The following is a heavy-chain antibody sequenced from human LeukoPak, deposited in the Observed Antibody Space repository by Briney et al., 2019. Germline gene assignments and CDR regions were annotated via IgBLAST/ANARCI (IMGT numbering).Heavy chain of an antibody. D-gene: IGHD2-8*01. Sequence: SGTLSLTCAVSGGSISSNNWWGWVRQPPGKGLEWIREIYHSGSPNYNPSLKSRVTISVDKSRNHFSLNLSSVTAADTAVYYCARVSVYYAKVDYWGQGTLVTVSS. CDR3: ARVSVYYAKVDY. J-gene: IGHJ4*02. CDR2: IYHSGSP. CDR1: GGSISSNNW. V-gene: IGHV4-4*02.